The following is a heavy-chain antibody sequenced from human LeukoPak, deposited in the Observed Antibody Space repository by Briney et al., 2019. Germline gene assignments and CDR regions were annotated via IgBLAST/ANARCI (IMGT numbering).Heavy chain of an antibody. CDR2: ITSSGASA. V-gene: IGHV3-23*01. CDR1: GFTFSSYA. D-gene: IGHD5-12*01. CDR3: VKDEDLYSPTWYLFED. Sequence: GGSLRLSCVASGFTFSSYAMTWVRQAPGKGLEWVSGITSSGASAYYAASVKGRFTASRDNSENTLYLQINNLSAEDSGTYYCVKDEDLYSPTWYLFEDWGQGTLVTVSS. J-gene: IGHJ4*02.